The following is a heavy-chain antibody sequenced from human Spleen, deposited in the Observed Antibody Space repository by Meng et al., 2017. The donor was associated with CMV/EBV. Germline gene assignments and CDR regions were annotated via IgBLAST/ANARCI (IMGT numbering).Heavy chain of an antibody. CDR1: SDSISSGGYY. CDR2: IYYSGST. Sequence: TVSSDSISSGGYYWTWVRQHPGKGREWIGYIYYSGSTYYNPSLKSRVTMSLDTSNNQFSLNLSSLTAADTAVYYCARASGSTVTFDYWGQGTLVTVSS. V-gene: IGHV4-31*02. J-gene: IGHJ4*02. CDR3: ARASGSTVTFDY. D-gene: IGHD4-17*01.